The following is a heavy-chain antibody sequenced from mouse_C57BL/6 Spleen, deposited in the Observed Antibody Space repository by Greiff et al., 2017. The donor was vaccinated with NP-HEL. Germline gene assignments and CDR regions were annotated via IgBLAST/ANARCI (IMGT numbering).Heavy chain of an antibody. CDR2: INPNYGTT. CDR1: GYSFTDYN. D-gene: IGHD1-1*01. J-gene: IGHJ1*03. Sequence: EVQLQQSGPELVKPGASVKISCKASGYSFTDYNMNWVKQSNGKSLEWIGVINPNYGTTSYNQKFKGKATLTVDQSSSTAYMQLNSLTSEDSAVYYCARSHYYGSSYEDWYFDVWGTGTTVTVSS. V-gene: IGHV1-39*01. CDR3: ARSHYYGSSYEDWYFDV.